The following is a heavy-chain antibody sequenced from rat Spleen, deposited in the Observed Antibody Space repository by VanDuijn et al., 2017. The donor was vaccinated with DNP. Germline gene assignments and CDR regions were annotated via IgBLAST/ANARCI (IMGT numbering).Heavy chain of an antibody. V-gene: IGHV3-1*01. J-gene: IGHJ2*01. Sequence: EVQLQESGPGLVKPSQSLSLTCSVTGSSITSNYWGWIRRFPGKKMEYIGHVSYSGSTTYNPLLKSRISITRDTSKNQFFLQWNSVTTEDTATYYCARWGYYFDYWGQGVMVTVSS. D-gene: IGHD4-1*01. CDR1: GSSITSNY. CDR2: VSYSGST. CDR3: ARWGYYFDY.